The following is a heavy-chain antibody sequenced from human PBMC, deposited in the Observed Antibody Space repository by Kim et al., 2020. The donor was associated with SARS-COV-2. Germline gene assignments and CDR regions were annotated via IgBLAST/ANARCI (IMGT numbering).Heavy chain of an antibody. J-gene: IGHJ6*03. D-gene: IGHD3-3*01. V-gene: IGHV4-59*08. CDR3: ARQFDFWSGYNYYYYYMDV. CDR1: GGSISSYY. Sequence: SETLSLTCTVSGGSISSYYWSLIRQPPGKGLEWIGYIYYSGSTNYNPSLKSRVTISVDTSKNQFSLKLSSVTAADTAVYYCARQFDFWSGYNYYYYYMDVWGKGTTVTVSS. CDR2: IYYSGST.